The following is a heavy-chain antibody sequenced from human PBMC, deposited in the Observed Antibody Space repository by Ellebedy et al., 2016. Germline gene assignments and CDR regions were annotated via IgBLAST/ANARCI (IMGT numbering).Heavy chain of an antibody. J-gene: IGHJ4*02. V-gene: IGHV2-70*04. CDR1: GFSLTTDGMR. CDR3: ARIPIGTTLYDY. D-gene: IGHD2/OR15-2a*01. CDR2: IDWDDDE. Sequence: SGPTLVKPTQTLTLTCTFSGFSLTTDGMRVSWIRQPPGRALEWLARIDWDDDEFYSTSLKTRVTISKDTSRNQAVLTMTNMDPVDTATYYCARIPIGTTLYDYWGQGTLVTVSS.